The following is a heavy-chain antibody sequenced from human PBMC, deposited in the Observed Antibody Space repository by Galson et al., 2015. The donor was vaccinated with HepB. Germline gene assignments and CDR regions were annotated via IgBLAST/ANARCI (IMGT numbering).Heavy chain of an antibody. CDR1: GFIFRSYA. CDR3: AKEETKVGTPGVDH. D-gene: IGHD4-23*01. V-gene: IGHV3-23*01. CDR2: ITGSGDKI. J-gene: IGHJ4*02. Sequence: SLRLSCAASGFIFRSYAMSWVRQAPGKGLEWVSAITGSGDKIWYAGSVKGRFTISRDNSKNTLSLQMNSLRVEDTAVYYCAKEETKVGTPGVDHWGQGILVTVSS.